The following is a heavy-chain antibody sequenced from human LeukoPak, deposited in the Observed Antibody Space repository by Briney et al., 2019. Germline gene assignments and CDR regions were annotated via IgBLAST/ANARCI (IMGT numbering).Heavy chain of an antibody. CDR3: AKDGAYGSGSLDY. V-gene: IGHV3-30*18. CDR2: ISYDGSNK. Sequence: PGGSLRLSCAASGFTFISYGTHWVRQPAGRGREWVAFISYDGSNKYYADSVKGRFTISRDNSKNTLYLQMNSLRAEDTAVYYCAKDGAYGSGSLDYWGQGTLVTVSS. J-gene: IGHJ4*02. CDR1: GFTFISYG. D-gene: IGHD3-10*01.